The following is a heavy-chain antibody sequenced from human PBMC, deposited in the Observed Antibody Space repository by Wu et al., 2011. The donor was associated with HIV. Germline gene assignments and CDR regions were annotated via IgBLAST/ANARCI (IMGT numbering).Heavy chain of an antibody. D-gene: IGHD3-10*01. J-gene: IGHJ6*02. CDR2: ITAYDGGT. CDR3: AKVDLLWRSGTYQSGLDV. Sequence: QVELVQSGTEVKKPGASLRVSCQASGYTFSSYGISWVRQAPGQGLEWMGWITAYDGGTKYAEKFQGRVTMTIDTSTNTAYMDLRSLTSDDTAVYYCAKVDLLWRSGTYQSGLDVWGQGTTVTVSS. V-gene: IGHV1-18*01. CDR1: GYTFSSYG.